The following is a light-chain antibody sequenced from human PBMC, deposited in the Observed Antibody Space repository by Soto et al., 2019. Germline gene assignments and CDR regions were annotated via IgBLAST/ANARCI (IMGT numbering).Light chain of an antibody. V-gene: IGKV3-15*01. CDR2: VTS. CDR3: QQYNKWPLT. CDR1: QSVSSN. J-gene: IGKJ4*01. Sequence: EIVMTQSPATLSVSPGERATLSCRASQSVSSNLAWYQQKPGQAPRLLIYVTSTLATGIPARFSGSGSGTDFTLTISTLQSDDFAAYYCQQYNKWPLTFGGGTKVEIK.